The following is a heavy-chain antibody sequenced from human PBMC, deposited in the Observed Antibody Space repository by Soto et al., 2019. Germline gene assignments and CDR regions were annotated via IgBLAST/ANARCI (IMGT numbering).Heavy chain of an antibody. D-gene: IGHD6-6*01. CDR2: IRQDGNEK. Sequence: EVQLVESGGGLVQPGGSLRLSCEASGFTFSSYWMSWVRQAPGKGLEWVANIRQDGNEKYYVDSVKGRFTISRDNAKNSLYLQMNSLRDEDTAVYYCAREGSSSGMDLWGQGTTVTVSS. J-gene: IGHJ6*02. V-gene: IGHV3-7*05. CDR3: AREGSSSGMDL. CDR1: GFTFSSYW.